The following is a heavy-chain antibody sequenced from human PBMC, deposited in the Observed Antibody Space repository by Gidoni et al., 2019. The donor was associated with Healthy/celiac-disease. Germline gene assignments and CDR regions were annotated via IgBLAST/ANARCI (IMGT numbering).Heavy chain of an antibody. CDR1: GFTFCSDS. CDR3: AKYYDSRQGGYFDY. Sequence: EVQLLESGGGLVQPAGSLRLSCAASGFTFCSDSMSWVRQAPGKVLAWVSAISGSGGSTYYADSVKGRFTISRNNSKNTLYLQMNSLRAEDTAVYYCAKYYDSRQGGYFDYWGQGTLVTVSS. J-gene: IGHJ4*02. CDR2: ISGSGGST. D-gene: IGHD3-22*01. V-gene: IGHV3-23*01.